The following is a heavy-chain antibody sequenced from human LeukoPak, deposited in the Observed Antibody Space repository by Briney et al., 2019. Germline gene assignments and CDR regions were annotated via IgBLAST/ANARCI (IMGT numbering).Heavy chain of an antibody. CDR1: GFTFSSYA. D-gene: IGHD3-10*01. Sequence: GSLRLSCAASGFTFSSYAMSWVRQAPGKGLEWIGSIYYSGSTYYNPSLKSRVTISIDTSKNQFSLKLSSVTAADTAVYYCARGKNYYGSGSYYTDIDYWGQGTLVTVSS. V-gene: IGHV4-39*01. CDR2: IYYSGST. CDR3: ARGKNYYGSGSYYTDIDY. J-gene: IGHJ4*02.